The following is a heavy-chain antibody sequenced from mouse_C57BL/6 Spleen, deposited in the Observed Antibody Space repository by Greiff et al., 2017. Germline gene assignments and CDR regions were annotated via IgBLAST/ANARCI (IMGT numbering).Heavy chain of an antibody. CDR2: IDPETGGT. Sequence: QVQLQQSGAELVRPGASVTLSCKASGYTFTDYEMHWVKQTPVHGLEWIGAIDPETGGTAYNQKFKGKAILTADKSSSTAYMELRSLTSEDSAVYYCTRRGGSSFYFDYWDQGTTLTVSS. CDR1: GYTFTDYE. D-gene: IGHD1-1*01. J-gene: IGHJ2*01. V-gene: IGHV1-15*01. CDR3: TRRGGSSFYFDY.